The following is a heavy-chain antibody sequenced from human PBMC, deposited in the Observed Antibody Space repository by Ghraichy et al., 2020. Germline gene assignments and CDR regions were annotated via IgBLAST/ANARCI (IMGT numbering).Heavy chain of an antibody. V-gene: IGHV3-33*01. D-gene: IGHD6-19*01. CDR1: GFTFRSYG. J-gene: IGHJ2*01. CDR2: IWYDGSQK. Sequence: GGSLNISCAASGFTFRSYGLHWVRQAPGKGLEWVAIIWYDGSQKYYADSVKGRFTISRDNSDNTLNLQMSSLTAEDTAVYYCARDKDTWYASGAYDGDLDLWGRGTLVTVSS. CDR3: ARDKDTWYASGAYDGDLDL.